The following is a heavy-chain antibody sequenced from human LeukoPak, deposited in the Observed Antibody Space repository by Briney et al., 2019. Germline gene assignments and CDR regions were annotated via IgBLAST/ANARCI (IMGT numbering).Heavy chain of an antibody. CDR2: ISAYNGNT. D-gene: IGHD3-22*01. J-gene: IGHJ4*02. CDR3: ARVEDYYDSSGYGDY. V-gene: IGHV1-18*01. CDR1: GYTFTSYG. Sequence: ASVKVSCKASGYTFTSYGISWVRQAPGQGLEWMGWISAYNGNTNYAQKLQGRVTMTTDTSTSTAYMELRSLRSDDTAVYYCARVEDYYDSSGYGDYWGQGTLVTVSS.